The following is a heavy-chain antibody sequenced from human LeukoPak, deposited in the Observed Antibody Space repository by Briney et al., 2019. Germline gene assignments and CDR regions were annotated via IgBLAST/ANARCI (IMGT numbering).Heavy chain of an antibody. D-gene: IGHD3-22*01. CDR2: ISYDGSNK. V-gene: IGHV3-30-3*01. CDR3: ARDPAYYDSSGYVNY. Sequence: GGSLRLSCAASGFTFSSYAMHWVRQAPGKGLEWVAVISYDGSNKYYADSVKGRFTISRDNSKNTLYLQTNSLRAEDTAVYYCARDPAYYDSSGYVNYWGQGTLVTVSS. CDR1: GFTFSSYA. J-gene: IGHJ4*02.